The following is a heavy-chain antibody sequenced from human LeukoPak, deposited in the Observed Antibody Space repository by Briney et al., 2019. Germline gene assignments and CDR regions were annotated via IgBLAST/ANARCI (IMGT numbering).Heavy chain of an antibody. CDR3: AREYSSSWYNWFDP. D-gene: IGHD6-13*01. CDR2: SNPKSGGT. Sequence: ASVTVSCRGSGYTFTGYYMQWVRQAPGQGSERMGWSNPKSGGTNYAQKFQGRVTMTRDTSISTAYMELSRLRSDDTAVYYCAREYSSSWYNWFDPWGQGTLVTVSS. CDR1: GYTFTGYY. J-gene: IGHJ5*02. V-gene: IGHV1-2*02.